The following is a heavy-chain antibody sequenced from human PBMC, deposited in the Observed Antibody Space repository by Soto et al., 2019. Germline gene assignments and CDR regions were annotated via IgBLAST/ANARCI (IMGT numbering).Heavy chain of an antibody. J-gene: IGHJ6*02. CDR3: ARAALYYYYSMDV. V-gene: IGHV3-13*01. Sequence: EVQLVESGGGLVQPGGSLRLSCAASGFTFSSYDMHWVRQATGKGLEWVSAIGTAGDTYYPGSVKGRFTISRENAKTSLYLQMNSLRAGDTAVHYRARAALYYYYSMDVWGQGTTVTVSS. CDR2: IGTAGDT. D-gene: IGHD3-16*02. CDR1: GFTFSSYD.